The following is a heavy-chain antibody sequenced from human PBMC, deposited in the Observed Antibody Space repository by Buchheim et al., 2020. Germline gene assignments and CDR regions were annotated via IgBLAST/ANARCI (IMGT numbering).Heavy chain of an antibody. CDR3: ARDETNYYDSSGYYSTFDY. J-gene: IGHJ4*02. Sequence: QVQVVESGGGVVQPGRSLRLSCAASGFTFSSYAMHWVRQAPGKGLEWVAVISYDGSYKYYADSVKGRFTISRDNSKKTLYLQMNSLRAEDTAVYYCARDETNYYDSSGYYSTFDYWGQGTL. V-gene: IGHV3-30-3*01. CDR1: GFTFSSYA. CDR2: ISYDGSYK. D-gene: IGHD3-22*01.